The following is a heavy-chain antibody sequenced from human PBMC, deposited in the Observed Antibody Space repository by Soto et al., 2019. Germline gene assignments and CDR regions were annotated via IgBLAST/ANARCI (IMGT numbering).Heavy chain of an antibody. Sequence: GGSLRLSCAASGFTFSSYGVHWVRQAPGKGLEWVASVSYDGSSTTYADSVKGRFTISRDNAKNTLYLQMNSLRAEDTAVYYCARGDRGAFDLWGQGTMVTVSS. CDR2: VSYDGSST. J-gene: IGHJ3*01. V-gene: IGHV3-30*03. D-gene: IGHD2-21*02. CDR1: GFTFSSYG. CDR3: ARGDRGAFDL.